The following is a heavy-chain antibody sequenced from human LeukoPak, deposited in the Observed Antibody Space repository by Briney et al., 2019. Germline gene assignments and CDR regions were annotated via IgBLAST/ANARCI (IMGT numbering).Heavy chain of an antibody. CDR3: VRAPVDMDV. V-gene: IGHV3-23*01. Sequence: GGSLRFSCAASGFMFSSYGMSWVRKAPEEGLEWVSTIGNSGGDTYYADSVKGRFTISRDNSKNTLYLQMNILRAEDTAVYYCVRAPVDMDVWGQGTTVTVSS. CDR2: IGNSGGDT. D-gene: IGHD2-21*01. J-gene: IGHJ6*02. CDR1: GFMFSSYG.